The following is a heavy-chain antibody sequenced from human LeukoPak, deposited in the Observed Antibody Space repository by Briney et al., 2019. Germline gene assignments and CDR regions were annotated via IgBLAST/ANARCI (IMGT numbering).Heavy chain of an antibody. CDR3: ARRTYFDL. CDR1: GGSISNYY. CDR2: IYYSGST. J-gene: IGHJ2*01. V-gene: IGHV4-59*08. Sequence: SETLSLTCTVSGGSISNYYWSWVRQPPGKGLEWIGYIYYSGSTAYNPSLKNRVTISVDTSKNQFSLKLSSVTAADTAVYYCARRTYFDLWGRGTLVTVSS.